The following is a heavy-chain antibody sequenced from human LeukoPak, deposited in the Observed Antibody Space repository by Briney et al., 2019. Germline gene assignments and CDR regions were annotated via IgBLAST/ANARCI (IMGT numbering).Heavy chain of an antibody. CDR2: MYHGGST. CDR3: ARYTVTQPTHYYYYYYMDV. J-gene: IGHJ6*03. Sequence: PSETLSLTCDVSGDSISSSFWNWIRQGPGKGLEWIGYMYHGGSTNYNPSLKSRVTISVDTSKNQFSLKLSSVTAADTAVYYCARYTVTQPTHYYYYYYMDVWGKGTTVTISS. D-gene: IGHD4-17*01. V-gene: IGHV4-59*01. CDR1: GDSISSSF.